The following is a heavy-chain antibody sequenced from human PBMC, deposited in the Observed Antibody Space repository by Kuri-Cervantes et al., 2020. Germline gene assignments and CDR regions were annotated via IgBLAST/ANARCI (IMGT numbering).Heavy chain of an antibody. J-gene: IGHJ3*02. D-gene: IGHD4-17*01. CDR2: IIPIFGTA. CDR1: GGTFSSYA. CDR3: AREKSDYAEDDAFDI. V-gene: IGHV1-69*13. Sequence: SVKVSCKASGGTFSSYAISWVRQAPGQGLEWMGRIIPIFGTANYAQKFQGRVTITADESTSTAYMELSSLRSEDTAVYYCAREKSDYAEDDAFDIWGQGTMVTVSS.